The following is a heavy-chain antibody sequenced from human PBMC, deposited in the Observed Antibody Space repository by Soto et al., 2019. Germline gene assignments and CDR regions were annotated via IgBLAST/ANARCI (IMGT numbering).Heavy chain of an antibody. CDR2: ISSSSSTK. J-gene: IGHJ4*02. V-gene: IGHV3-48*02. D-gene: IGHD6-13*01. Sequence: EVQLVESGGGLVQPGGSLRLSCAASGFSFSSYSMNWVRQAPGKGLEWVSYISSSSSTKYYADSVKGRFTISRDNAKNSLYLQMNSLRDEDTAVYYCARDGPSSSWYGPAYYWGQGTLVTVSS. CDR3: ARDGPSSSWYGPAYY. CDR1: GFSFSSYS.